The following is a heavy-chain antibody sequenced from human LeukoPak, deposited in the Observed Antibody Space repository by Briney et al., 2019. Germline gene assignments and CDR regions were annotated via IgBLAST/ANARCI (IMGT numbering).Heavy chain of an antibody. Sequence: SETLSLTCTVSGYSISSGYYWGWIRQPPGKGLEWIGSIYHSGSTYYNPSLKSRVTISVDTSKNQFSLKLSSVTAADTAVYYCARADVEQWLTCFDYWGQGTLVTVSS. CDR2: IYHSGST. CDR1: GYSISSGYY. CDR3: ARADVEQWLTCFDY. V-gene: IGHV4-38-2*02. J-gene: IGHJ4*02. D-gene: IGHD6-19*01.